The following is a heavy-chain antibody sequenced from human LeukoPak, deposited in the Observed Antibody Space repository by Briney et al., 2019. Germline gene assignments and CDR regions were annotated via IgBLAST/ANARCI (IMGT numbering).Heavy chain of an antibody. Sequence: GRSLRLSCAASGFTFSSYGMHWVRQAPGRGLDRVAVISYDGSNKYYADSVKGRFTISRDNSKNTLYLQMNSLRAEDTAVYYCAKGDEAYGSGSYPLIDYWGQGTLVTVSS. CDR1: GFTFSSYG. V-gene: IGHV3-30*18. CDR3: AKGDEAYGSGSYPLIDY. D-gene: IGHD3-10*01. CDR2: ISYDGSNK. J-gene: IGHJ4*02.